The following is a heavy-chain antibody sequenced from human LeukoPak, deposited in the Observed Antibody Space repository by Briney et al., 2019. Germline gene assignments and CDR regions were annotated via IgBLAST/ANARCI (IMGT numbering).Heavy chain of an antibody. CDR1: GFIFSNAW. J-gene: IGHJ4*02. V-gene: IGHV3-15*05. CDR2: IKSKTDGGTT. D-gene: IGHD6-19*01. Sequence: GGSLTLSCAGSGFIFSNAWMTWVRQAPGKGLEWVGRIKSKTDGGTTDYAAPVKGRFTISRDDSKNTLYLQMNSLKTEDTAVYYCTTALSQYSSGWYGKDFDYWGQGTLV. CDR3: TTALSQYSSGWYGKDFDY.